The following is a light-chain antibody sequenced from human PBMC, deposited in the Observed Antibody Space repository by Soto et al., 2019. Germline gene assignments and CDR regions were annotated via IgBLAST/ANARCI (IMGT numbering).Light chain of an antibody. CDR1: QSVSSY. V-gene: IGKV3-11*01. CDR2: DAS. Sequence: EIVLTQSPATLSLSLGERATISCRASQSVSSYLTWYQQKPGKAPRLLIYDASNRATGIPARFSGSGSGTYCTLTISSLETEHFAVFYCYQRSNCPPKYTFGQGTKLEIK. CDR3: YQRSNCPPKYT. J-gene: IGKJ2*01.